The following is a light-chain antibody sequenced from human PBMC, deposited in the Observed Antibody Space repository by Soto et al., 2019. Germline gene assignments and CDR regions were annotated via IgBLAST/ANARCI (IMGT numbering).Light chain of an antibody. CDR2: SIS. CDR1: TGAVTSGYY. V-gene: IGLV7-43*01. J-gene: IGLJ2*01. CDR3: LLYYGGAQV. Sequence: QAVVTQEPSLTVSPGGTVTLTCASSTGAVTSGYYPNWFQQKPGQAPRALIYSISNKHSWTPARFSGSLLGGKAALTLSGVQPEDEAEYSCLLYYGGAQVFGGGTKLTVL.